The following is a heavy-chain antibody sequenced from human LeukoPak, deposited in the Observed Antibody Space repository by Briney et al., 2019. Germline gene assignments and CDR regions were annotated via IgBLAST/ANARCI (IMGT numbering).Heavy chain of an antibody. D-gene: IGHD5-24*01. V-gene: IGHV3-53*01. J-gene: IGHJ5*02. CDR3: ARGVEMATIFFSS. CDR1: DFTVSSNC. Sequence: GGSLRLSCAASDFTVSSNCMSWVRQAPGKGLEWVSVIYANGITYYADSVKGRFTISRDISKNTVYLQMNTLRVEDTAVYYCARGVEMATIFFSSWGQGTLVTVSS. CDR2: IYANGIT.